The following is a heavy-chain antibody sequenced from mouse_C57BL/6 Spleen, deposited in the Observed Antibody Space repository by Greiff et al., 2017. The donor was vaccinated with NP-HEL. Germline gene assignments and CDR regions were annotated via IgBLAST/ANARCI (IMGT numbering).Heavy chain of an antibody. CDR2: IDPSDRYT. D-gene: IGHD1-1*01. V-gene: IGHV1-69*01. J-gene: IGHJ3*01. Sequence: VQLQQPGAELVMPGASVKLSCKASGYTFTSYWMHWVKQRPGHGLEWIGEIDPSDRYTNYNQKFKGKSTLTVDKSSSTAYMQLISLTSEDSAVYYCASYFYGSSFVADWGQGTLVTVSA. CDR1: GYTFTSYW. CDR3: ASYFYGSSFVAD.